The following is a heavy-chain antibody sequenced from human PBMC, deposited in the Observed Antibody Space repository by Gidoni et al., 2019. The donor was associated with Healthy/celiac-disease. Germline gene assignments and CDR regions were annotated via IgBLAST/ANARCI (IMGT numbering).Heavy chain of an antibody. J-gene: IGHJ6*02. V-gene: IGHV2-5*02. Sequence: QITLKESGPTLVKPTQTLTLTCTFTGFSLSTSGVGVGWIRQPPGKALEWLALIYWDDDKRYSPSLKSRLTITKDTSKNQVVLTMTNMDPVDTATYYCAHIVIDGSHYYYYGMDVWGQGTTVTVSS. CDR1: GFSLSTSGVG. CDR3: AHIVIDGSHYYYYGMDV. CDR2: IYWDDDK. D-gene: IGHD3-10*01.